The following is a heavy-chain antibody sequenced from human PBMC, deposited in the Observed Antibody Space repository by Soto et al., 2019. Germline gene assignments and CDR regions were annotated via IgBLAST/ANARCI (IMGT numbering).Heavy chain of an antibody. Sequence: SXTLSLTCAVSSGSMSSSNWWSWVRHPPCNGLEWIGEIYHSGSTYYNPSLKSRVAISVDRSKNQFSLKLSSVTAADTAVYYCAREHYYGSGSYYNNWFDPWGQGTLVTVSS. CDR1: SGSMSSSNW. D-gene: IGHD3-10*01. J-gene: IGHJ5*02. CDR3: AREHYYGSGSYYNNWFDP. CDR2: IYHSGST. V-gene: IGHV4-4*02.